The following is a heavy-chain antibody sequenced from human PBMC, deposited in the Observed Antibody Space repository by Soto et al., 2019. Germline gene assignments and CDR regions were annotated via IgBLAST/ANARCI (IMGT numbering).Heavy chain of an antibody. D-gene: IGHD2-2*01. Sequence: SVKVSCKASGGTFSSYTIIWVRQAPGQGLEWMGRLIPLLDMANYAQQFQGRVTITADKSTSTAYMELSSLRSEDTAVYYCTQSQVVPTAQYYFDSWGLGTLLTVSS. V-gene: IGHV1-69*02. CDR2: LIPLLDMA. CDR3: TQSQVVPTAQYYFDS. J-gene: IGHJ4*02. CDR1: GGTFSSYT.